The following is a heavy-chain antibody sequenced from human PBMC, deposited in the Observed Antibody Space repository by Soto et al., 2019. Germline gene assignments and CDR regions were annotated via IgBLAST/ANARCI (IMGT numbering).Heavy chain of an antibody. J-gene: IGHJ4*02. CDR1: GGSISSSSYY. Sequence: SETLSLTCAVSGGSISSSSYYWSWIRQPPGKGLEWIGYIYYSGSTYYNPSLKSRVTISVDTSKNQFSLKLSSVTAADTAVYYCARDAELEPLDYWGQGTLVTVSS. CDR2: IYYSGST. D-gene: IGHD1-1*01. V-gene: IGHV4-30-4*01. CDR3: ARDAELEPLDY.